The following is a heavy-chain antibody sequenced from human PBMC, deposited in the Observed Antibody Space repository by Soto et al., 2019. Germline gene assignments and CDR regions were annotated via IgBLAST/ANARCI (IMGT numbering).Heavy chain of an antibody. CDR1: GYSFSSYT. Sequence: ASVKVSCKASGYSFSSYTINWVRQAPGQGLEWLGWIRAYNGNTKYVEKLQGRVTITRDTSASTAYMELSSLRSEDTAVYYCAREYGDYFDYWGQGTLVTVSS. CDR2: IRAYNGNT. J-gene: IGHJ4*02. D-gene: IGHD4-17*01. CDR3: AREYGDYFDY. V-gene: IGHV1-18*04.